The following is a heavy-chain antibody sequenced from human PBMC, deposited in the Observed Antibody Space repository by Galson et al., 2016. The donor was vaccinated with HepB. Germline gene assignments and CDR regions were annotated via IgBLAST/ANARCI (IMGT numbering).Heavy chain of an antibody. CDR2: ISGNGDST. D-gene: IGHD6-19*01. J-gene: IGHJ2*01. CDR3: AKEGGWSNHWYFDL. Sequence: SLRLSCAASGFTFSSYDMTWVRQAPGKGLEWVSFISGNGDSTYYADSVKCRFTISRDNSKNTMYLQMKSLRAEDTAVYYCAKEGGWSNHWYFDLCGRGTLVTVSS. CDR1: GFTFSSYD. V-gene: IGHV3-23*01.